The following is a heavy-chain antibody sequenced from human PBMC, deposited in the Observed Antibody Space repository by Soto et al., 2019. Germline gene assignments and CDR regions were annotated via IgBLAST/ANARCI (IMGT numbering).Heavy chain of an antibody. CDR3: AKDLSGYPPYYFDY. J-gene: IGHJ4*02. Sequence: EVHLVESGGGLAQPGRSLRLSCTASGFTFDNYAMHWVRQAPGKGLEWVSGLNWDSGDIGYADSVKGRFTISRDNAENSLYLQMNSLRAEDTAFYYCAKDLSGYPPYYFDYWGQGTLVTVSS. CDR1: GFTFDNYA. D-gene: IGHD3-3*01. V-gene: IGHV3-9*01. CDR2: LNWDSGDI.